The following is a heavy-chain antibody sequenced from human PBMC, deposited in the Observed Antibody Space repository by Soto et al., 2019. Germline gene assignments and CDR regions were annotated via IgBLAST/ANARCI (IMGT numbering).Heavy chain of an antibody. Sequence: GGSLRLSCAASGFTFSSYSMNWVRQAPGKGLEWVSSISSSSSYIYYADSVKGRFTISRDNAKNSLYLQMNSLRAEDTAVYYCASMGGCCSGCSCYDAFDIWGQGTMVTVSS. CDR2: ISSSSSYI. D-gene: IGHD2-15*01. V-gene: IGHV3-21*01. CDR3: ASMGGCCSGCSCYDAFDI. J-gene: IGHJ3*02. CDR1: GFTFSSYS.